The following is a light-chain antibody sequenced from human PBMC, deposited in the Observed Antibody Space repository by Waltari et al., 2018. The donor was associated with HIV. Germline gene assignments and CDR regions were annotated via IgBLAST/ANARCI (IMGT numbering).Light chain of an antibody. CDR2: ANN. CDR3: GTWDSSLSAV. V-gene: IGLV1-51*01. Sequence: QSVLTQPPSVSAAPGQRVTISCSGSSSNIGNNYVSWYQHLPGAAPKLLIYANNNRPAGIHDRFSGSKSGTSATLVITGLQTGDEADYYCGTWDSSLSAVFGGGTKLTVL. CDR1: SSNIGNNY. J-gene: IGLJ3*02.